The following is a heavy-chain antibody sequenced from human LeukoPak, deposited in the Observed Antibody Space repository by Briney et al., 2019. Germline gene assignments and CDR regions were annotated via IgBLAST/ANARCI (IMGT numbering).Heavy chain of an antibody. D-gene: IGHD2-15*01. Sequence: PGGSLRLSCAASGFTFSSYSMNWVRQAPGKGLEWVSSISSSSSYIYYADSVKGRFTISRDNAKNSLYLQMNSLRAEDTAVYYCARDQKGYCSGGSCYSPHGYYYYYMDVWGKGTTVTISS. V-gene: IGHV3-21*01. CDR1: GFTFSSYS. CDR2: ISSSSSYI. J-gene: IGHJ6*03. CDR3: ARDQKGYCSGGSCYSPHGYYYYYMDV.